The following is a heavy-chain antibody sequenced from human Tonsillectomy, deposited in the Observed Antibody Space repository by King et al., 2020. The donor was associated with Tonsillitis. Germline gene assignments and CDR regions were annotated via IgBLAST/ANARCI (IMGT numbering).Heavy chain of an antibody. CDR2: IYYSGST. CDR3: ARSEPDDDFWSGYFGWFDP. V-gene: IGHV4-39*01. Sequence: LQLQESGPGLVKPSETLSLTCTVSGGSISSSSYYWGWIRQPPGKGLEWIGSIYYSGSTYYNPSLKSRVTISVDTSKNQFSLKLSSVTAADTAVYYCARSEPDDDFWSGYFGWFDPWGQGTLVTVSS. CDR1: GGSISSSSYY. D-gene: IGHD3-3*01. J-gene: IGHJ5*02.